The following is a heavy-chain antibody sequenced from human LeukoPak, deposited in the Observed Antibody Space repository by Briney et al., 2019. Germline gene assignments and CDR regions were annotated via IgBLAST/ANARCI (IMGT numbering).Heavy chain of an antibody. CDR3: AKDKGITMIVVVITTFDY. CDR1: GFTFSTYA. V-gene: IGHV3-23*01. Sequence: GESLRLSCAASGFTFSTYAMGWVRQAPGKGLEWVSSISSSGGSTYYRDSVKGRFTISRDNSKNTLYLQMNSLRAEDTAVYYCAKDKGITMIVVVITTFDYWGQGTLVTVSS. D-gene: IGHD3-22*01. J-gene: IGHJ4*02. CDR2: ISSSGGST.